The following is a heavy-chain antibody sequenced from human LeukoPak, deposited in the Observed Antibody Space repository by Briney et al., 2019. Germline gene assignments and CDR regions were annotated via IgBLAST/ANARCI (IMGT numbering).Heavy chain of an antibody. CDR1: GYTFTSYG. V-gene: IGHV1-18*01. Sequence: GASVKVSCKASGYTFTSYGISRVRQAPGQGLEWMGWISAYNGNTNYAQKLQGRVTMTTDTSTSTAYMELRSLRSDDTAVYYCARGSITIFGVGYFDYWGQGTLVTVSS. D-gene: IGHD3-3*01. CDR2: ISAYNGNT. J-gene: IGHJ4*02. CDR3: ARGSITIFGVGYFDY.